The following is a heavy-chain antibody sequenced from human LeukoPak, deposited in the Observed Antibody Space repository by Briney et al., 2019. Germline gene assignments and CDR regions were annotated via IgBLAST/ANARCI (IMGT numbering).Heavy chain of an antibody. V-gene: IGHV4-30-2*01. Sequence: NSSETLSLTCAVSGGSISSGGYSWSWIRQPPGKGLEWIGYIYHSGSTYYNPSLKSRVTISVDRSKNQFSLKLSSVTAADTAVYYCASYYYDSSATSHYWGQGTLVTVSS. CDR3: ASYYYDSSATSHY. D-gene: IGHD3-22*01. CDR1: GGSISSGGYS. CDR2: IYHSGST. J-gene: IGHJ4*02.